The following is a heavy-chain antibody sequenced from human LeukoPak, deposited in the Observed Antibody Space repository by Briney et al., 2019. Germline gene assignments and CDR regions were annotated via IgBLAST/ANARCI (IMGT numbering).Heavy chain of an antibody. D-gene: IGHD5-18*01. CDR3: ARHRSSYSYGYV. CDR1: GGSISSHY. CDR2: INHSGST. Sequence: SETLSLTCTVSGGSISSHYWSWIRQPPGKGLEWIGEINHSGSTNYNPSLKSRVTISVDTSKNQFSLKLSSVTAADTAVYYCARHRSSYSYGYVWGQGTLVTVSS. J-gene: IGHJ4*02. V-gene: IGHV4-34*01.